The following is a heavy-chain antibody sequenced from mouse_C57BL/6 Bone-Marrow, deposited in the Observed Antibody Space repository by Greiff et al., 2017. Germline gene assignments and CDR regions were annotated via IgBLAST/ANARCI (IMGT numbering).Heavy chain of an antibody. D-gene: IGHD2-3*01. Sequence: VKLQESGAELARPGASVKLSCKASGYTFTSYGISWVKQRTGQGLEWIGEIYPRSGNTYYNEKFKGKATLTADKSSSTAYMELRSLTSEDSAVYFCAREGGGWLPTFDYWGQGTTLTVSS. CDR1: GYTFTSYG. CDR3: AREGGGWLPTFDY. J-gene: IGHJ2*01. V-gene: IGHV1-81*01. CDR2: IYPRSGNT.